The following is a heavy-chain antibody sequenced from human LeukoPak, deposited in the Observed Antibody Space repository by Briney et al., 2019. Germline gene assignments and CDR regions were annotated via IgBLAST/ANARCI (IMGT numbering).Heavy chain of an antibody. Sequence: PSETLSLTCTVSGGSISSYYWSWIRQPPGKGLEWIGCIYYSGSTNYNPSLKSRVTVSVDTSKNQFSLKLSSVTAADTAVYYCARGADYDILTGFDYWGQGTLVTVSS. CDR1: GGSISSYY. CDR2: IYYSGST. V-gene: IGHV4-59*01. D-gene: IGHD3-9*01. J-gene: IGHJ4*02. CDR3: ARGADYDILTGFDY.